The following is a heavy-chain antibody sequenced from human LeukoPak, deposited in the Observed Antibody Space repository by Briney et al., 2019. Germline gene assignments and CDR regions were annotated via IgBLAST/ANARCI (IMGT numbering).Heavy chain of an antibody. J-gene: IGHJ4*02. D-gene: IGHD6-13*01. V-gene: IGHV3-15*01. CDR1: GFTFSNAW. CDR2: IKSKTDGGTT. CDR3: TTVSAAGQLDY. Sequence: GGSLRLSCAASGFTFSNAWMSWVRQAPGKGLEWVGRIKSKTDGGTTDYAAPVKGRFTISTDDSKNTLYLQVNSLKTEDTAVYYCTTVSAAGQLDYWGQGTLVTVSS.